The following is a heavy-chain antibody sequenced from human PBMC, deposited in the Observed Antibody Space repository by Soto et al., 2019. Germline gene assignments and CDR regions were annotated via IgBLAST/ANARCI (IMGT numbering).Heavy chain of an antibody. CDR1: GFTITRPA. D-gene: IGHD1-26*01. CDR2: IVVGRGNK. CDR3: SADGSYANDSIDI. J-gene: IGHJ3*02. Sequence: SVKPSSKTSGFTITRPAVQWVRQARGQRNEWIGWIVVGRGNKNYAQKFQERVTITRDMSQSTAYMEMSSLRSEDTAVYYCSADGSYANDSIDIWCQGIMVSVSS. V-gene: IGHV1-58*01.